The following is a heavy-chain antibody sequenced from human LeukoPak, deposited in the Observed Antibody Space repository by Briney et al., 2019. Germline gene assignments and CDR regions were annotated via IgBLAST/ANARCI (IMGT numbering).Heavy chain of an antibody. Sequence: GGSLRLSCAASGFTFSSYAIHWVRQAPGKGLEWVAVISYDGSNKYYADSVKGRFTISRDNSKNTLYLQMNSLRAEDTAVYYCARETGSAVGSTDFDYWGQGTLVTVSS. D-gene: IGHD4-17*01. V-gene: IGHV3-30-3*01. CDR2: ISYDGSNK. J-gene: IGHJ4*02. CDR3: ARETGSAVGSTDFDY. CDR1: GFTFSSYA.